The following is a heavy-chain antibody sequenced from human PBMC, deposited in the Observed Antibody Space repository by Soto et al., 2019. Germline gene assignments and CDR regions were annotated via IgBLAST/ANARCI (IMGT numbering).Heavy chain of an antibody. V-gene: IGHV1-69*01. CDR3: AREIVVVPAAPHYYYGMDV. Sequence: QVQLVQSGAEVKKPGSSVKVSCKASGGTFSSYAISWERQAPGQGLEWMGGIIPIFGTANYAQKFQGRVTITADESTSTAYMELSSLRSEDTAVYYCAREIVVVPAAPHYYYGMDVWGQGTTVTVSS. CDR2: IIPIFGTA. CDR1: GGTFSSYA. D-gene: IGHD2-2*01. J-gene: IGHJ6*02.